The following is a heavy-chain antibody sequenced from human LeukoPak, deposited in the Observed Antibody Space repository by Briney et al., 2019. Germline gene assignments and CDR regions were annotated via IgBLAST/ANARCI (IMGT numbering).Heavy chain of an antibody. Sequence: PGGSLRLSCAASELTLSSNYMSWIRQAPGRGLEWVSVIYSGGSTYYADSVKGRFTISRDNSKSTLYIQMNSLRAEDTAVYYCVSWVYTWNDINWFDPWGQGTLVTVSS. CDR2: IYSGGST. J-gene: IGHJ5*02. CDR1: ELTLSSNY. V-gene: IGHV3-53*01. D-gene: IGHD1-1*01. CDR3: VSWVYTWNDINWFDP.